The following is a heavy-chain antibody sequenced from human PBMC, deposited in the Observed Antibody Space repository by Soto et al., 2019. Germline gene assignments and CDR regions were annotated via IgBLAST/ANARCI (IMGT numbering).Heavy chain of an antibody. CDR1: GGSFSSYY. D-gene: IGHD2-2*01. Sequence: QVQLQESGPGLVRPSEPLSLTCTVSGGSFSSYYWTWIRQSPGKGLEWIGYIYYSGSTDYNPSLRGRLAISIDTAKNQFSLRLNSMTAADTAVYYCAGRDCSGTNCYYLDYYYMDVWGKGTTVTVSS. J-gene: IGHJ6*03. V-gene: IGHV4-59*08. CDR2: IYYSGST. CDR3: AGRDCSGTNCYYLDYYYMDV.